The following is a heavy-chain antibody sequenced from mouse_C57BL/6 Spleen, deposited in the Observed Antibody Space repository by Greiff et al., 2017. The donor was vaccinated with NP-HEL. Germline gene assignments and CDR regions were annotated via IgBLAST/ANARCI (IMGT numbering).Heavy chain of an antibody. CDR3: ASYGSSSFDY. CDR2: INPSSVYT. V-gene: IGHV1-7*01. D-gene: IGHD1-1*01. J-gene: IGHJ2*01. Sequence: QVQLQQSGAELATPGASVKLSCKASVSTFPISWMPLLPHRPGQGLEWIGYINPSSVYTKYNQKFKDKATLTADKSSSTAYMQLSSLTYEDSAVYYCASYGSSSFDYWGQGTTLTVSS. CDR1: VSTFPISW.